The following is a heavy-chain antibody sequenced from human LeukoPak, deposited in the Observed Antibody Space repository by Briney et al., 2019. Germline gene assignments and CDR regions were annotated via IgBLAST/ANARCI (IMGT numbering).Heavy chain of an antibody. CDR1: GYTFTSYD. CDR2: MNPNRGNT. CDR3: ARGRIPAAGDLRLYVY. Sequence: GASVKVSCKASGYTFTSYDINWVRQATGQGREWMGWMNPNRGNTGYAQKLQGRVTMTRNTSISTAYMELSSRRSEDTAVYYCARGRIPAAGDLRLYVYWGQGTLVTVSS. V-gene: IGHV1-8*01. D-gene: IGHD6-13*01. J-gene: IGHJ4*02.